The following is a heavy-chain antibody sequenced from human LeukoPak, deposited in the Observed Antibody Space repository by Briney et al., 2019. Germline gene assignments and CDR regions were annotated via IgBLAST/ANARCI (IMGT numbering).Heavy chain of an antibody. CDR1: GGSISSSSYY. D-gene: IGHD1-26*01. CDR2: IYYSRST. Sequence: SETLSLTCTVSGGSISSSSYYWGWVRQPPGKGLEWIGSIYYSRSTYYNPSLKSRVTISVDTSKNQFSLKLSSVTAADTGVYYCARGSTYAWELQQSWGQGTLVTVSS. CDR3: ARGSTYAWELQQS. J-gene: IGHJ5*02. V-gene: IGHV4-39*07.